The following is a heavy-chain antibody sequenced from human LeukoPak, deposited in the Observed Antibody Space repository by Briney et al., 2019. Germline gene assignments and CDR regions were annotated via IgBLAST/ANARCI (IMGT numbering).Heavy chain of an antibody. CDR1: GGSISSSSYY. J-gene: IGHJ4*02. Sequence: SETLSLTCTVSGGSISSSSYYWGWIRQPPGKGLEWIGSIYYSGSAYYNPSLKSRVTISVDTSKNQFSLKLSSVTAADTAVYYCARDVGRKGFDYWGQGTLVTVSS. CDR3: ARDVGRKGFDY. D-gene: IGHD1-14*01. V-gene: IGHV4-39*02. CDR2: IYYSGSA.